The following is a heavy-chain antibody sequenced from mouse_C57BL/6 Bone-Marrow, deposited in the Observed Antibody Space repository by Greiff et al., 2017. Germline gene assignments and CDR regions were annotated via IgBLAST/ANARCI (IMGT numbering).Heavy chain of an antibody. CDR3: ASYYGNSYWYCDV. CDR2: IHPNSGST. J-gene: IGHJ1*03. D-gene: IGHD2-1*01. V-gene: IGHV1-64*01. Sequence: QVQLQQPGAELVKPGASVKLSCKASGYTFTSYWMHWVKQRPGQGLEWIGMIHPNSGSTNYNEKLKSKATLTVDKSSSTAYMQLRSLTAEDSAVYYCASYYGNSYWYCDVWGTGTTVTVSS. CDR1: GYTFTSYW.